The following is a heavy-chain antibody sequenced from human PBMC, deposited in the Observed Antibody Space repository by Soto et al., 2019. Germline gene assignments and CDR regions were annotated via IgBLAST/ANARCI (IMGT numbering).Heavy chain of an antibody. CDR3: ARENYDFWSGGLDY. V-gene: IGHV4-59*01. CDR1: GGSISSYY. Sequence: KPSETLSLTCTVSGGSISSYYWSWIRQPPGKGLEWIGYIYYSGSTNYNPSLKSRVTISVDTSKNQFSLKLSSVTAADTAVYYCARENYDFWSGGLDYWGQGTLVTVSS. J-gene: IGHJ4*02. D-gene: IGHD3-3*01. CDR2: IYYSGST.